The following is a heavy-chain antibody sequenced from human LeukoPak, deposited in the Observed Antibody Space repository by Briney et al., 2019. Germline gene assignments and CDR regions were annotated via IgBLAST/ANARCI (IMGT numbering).Heavy chain of an antibody. CDR2: IRYDGSNK. J-gene: IGHJ4*02. Sequence: GGSLRLSCAASGFTFSSYGMHWVRQAPGKGLEWVAFIRYDGSNKYYADSVKGRFTISRDNSKNTLYLQMNSLRAEDTAAYYCAKDSGYDPLYYFDYWGQGTLVTVSS. D-gene: IGHD5-12*01. CDR3: AKDSGYDPLYYFDY. CDR1: GFTFSSYG. V-gene: IGHV3-30*02.